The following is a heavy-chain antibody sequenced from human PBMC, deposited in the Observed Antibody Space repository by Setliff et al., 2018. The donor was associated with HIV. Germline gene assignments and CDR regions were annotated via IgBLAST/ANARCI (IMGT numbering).Heavy chain of an antibody. J-gene: IGHJ5*02. D-gene: IGHD3-10*01. CDR3: ARRIDNSGSLPAKNWFDT. CDR2: VYTSGST. CDR1: GGSINNYY. V-gene: IGHV4-4*09. Sequence: PSETLSLTCTVSGGSINNYYWSWIRQPPGKGLEWIGYVYTSGSTNYNPSLKSRVTISVDTSKKQFSLKLSSVTAADTAVYYCARRIDNSGSLPAKNWFDTWGQGRLVTVSS.